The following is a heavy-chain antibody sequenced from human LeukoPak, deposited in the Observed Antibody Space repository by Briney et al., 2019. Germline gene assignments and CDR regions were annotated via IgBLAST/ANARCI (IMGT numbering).Heavy chain of an antibody. D-gene: IGHD3/OR15-3a*01. J-gene: IGHJ4*02. CDR3: ARGDFPYYFDY. CDR1: GFTFSSYA. Sequence: PGGSLRLPCAASGFTFSSYAMHWVRQAPGKGLEWVAVISYDGSNEYYTDSVKGRFTISRDNSKNTLYLQMNSLRAEDTAVYYCARGDFPYYFDYWGQGTLVTVSS. V-gene: IGHV3-30-3*01. CDR2: ISYDGSNE.